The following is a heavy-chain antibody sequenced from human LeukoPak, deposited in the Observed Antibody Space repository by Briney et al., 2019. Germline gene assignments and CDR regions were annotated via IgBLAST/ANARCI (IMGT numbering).Heavy chain of an antibody. Sequence: GGSLRLSCAASGFTFSSYGMHWVRQAPGKGLEWVAVIWYDGSNKYYADSVKGRFTVSRDNSKNTLYMQMNSLRAEDTAVYYCAKDRSGISDYWGQGTLVTVSS. V-gene: IGHV3-33*06. D-gene: IGHD3-10*01. CDR3: AKDRSGISDY. J-gene: IGHJ4*02. CDR1: GFTFSSYG. CDR2: IWYDGSNK.